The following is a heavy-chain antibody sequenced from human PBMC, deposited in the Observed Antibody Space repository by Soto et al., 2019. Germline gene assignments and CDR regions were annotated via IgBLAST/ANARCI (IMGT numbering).Heavy chain of an antibody. D-gene: IGHD2-2*01. Sequence: GSLRLSCAASGFTFSSYAMSWVRQAPGKGLEWVSAISGSGGSTYYADSVKGRFTISRDNSKNTLYLQMNSLRAEDTAVYYCAKDEYQPYYYYMDVWGKGTTVTVSS. CDR1: GFTFSSYA. J-gene: IGHJ6*03. CDR2: ISGSGGST. CDR3: AKDEYQPYYYYMDV. V-gene: IGHV3-23*01.